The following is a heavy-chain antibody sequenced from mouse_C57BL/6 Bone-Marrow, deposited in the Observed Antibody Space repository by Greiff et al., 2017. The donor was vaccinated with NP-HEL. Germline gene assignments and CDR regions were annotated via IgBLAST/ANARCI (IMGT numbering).Heavy chain of an antibody. CDR2: ISDGGSYT. D-gene: IGHD2-4*01. V-gene: IGHV5-4*03. CDR3: ARTTMTHYYAMDY. CDR1: GFTFSSYA. J-gene: IGHJ4*01. Sequence: EVKVVESGGGLVKPGGSLKLSCAASGFTFSSYAMSWVRQTPEKRLEWVATISDGGSYTYYPDNVKGRFTISRDNAKNNLYLQMSHLKSEDTAMYYCARTTMTHYYAMDYWGQGTSVTVSS.